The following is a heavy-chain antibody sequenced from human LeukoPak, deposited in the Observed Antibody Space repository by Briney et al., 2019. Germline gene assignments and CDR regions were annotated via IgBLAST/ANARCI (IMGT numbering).Heavy chain of an antibody. D-gene: IGHD3-22*01. V-gene: IGHV1-46*01. CDR2: INPSGGST. Sequence: ASVKVSCKASGYTFISYYMHWVRQAPGQGLEWMGIINPSGGSTSYAQKFQGRVTMTRDMSTSTVYMELSSLRSEDTAVYYCARAYYYDSSGYTPFDYWGQGTLVTVSS. J-gene: IGHJ4*02. CDR3: ARAYYYDSSGYTPFDY. CDR1: GYTFISYY.